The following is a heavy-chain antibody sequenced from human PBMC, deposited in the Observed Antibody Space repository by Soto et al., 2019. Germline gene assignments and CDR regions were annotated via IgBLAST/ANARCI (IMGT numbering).Heavy chain of an antibody. J-gene: IGHJ4*02. D-gene: IGHD3-3*01. Sequence: QLVQSGAEVKRPGASVKVSCKTSGYTFNKYGVSWVRQAPGQGLEWMGWISGYNGKTTFAQNFQGRVTMTTATSTTTAYMELGSLRSDDTAVYFCARDRYSDFWSGFRFDYWGQGTRVTVSS. CDR3: ARDRYSDFWSGFRFDY. CDR1: GYTFNKYG. CDR2: ISGYNGKT. V-gene: IGHV1-18*01.